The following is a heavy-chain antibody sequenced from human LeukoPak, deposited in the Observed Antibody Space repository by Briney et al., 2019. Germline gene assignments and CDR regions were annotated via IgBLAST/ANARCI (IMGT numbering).Heavy chain of an antibody. CDR3: ATNRIVVVPAAMWGGWFDP. V-gene: IGHV3-64*01. CDR2: ISSNGGST. J-gene: IGHJ5*02. CDR1: GFTFSSYA. D-gene: IGHD2-2*01. Sequence: GGSLRLSCAASGFTFSSYAMHWVRQAPGKGLEYVSAISSNGGSTYYANSVKGRFTISRDNSKNTLYLQMGSLRAEDMAVYYCATNRIVVVPAAMWGGWFDPWGQGTLVTVSS.